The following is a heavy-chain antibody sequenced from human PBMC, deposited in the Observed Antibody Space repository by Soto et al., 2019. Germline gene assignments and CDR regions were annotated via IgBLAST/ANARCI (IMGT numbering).Heavy chain of an antibody. CDR1: GFTFNAYS. CDR3: ARPDGATSNFRY. V-gene: IGHV3-23*01. Sequence: DVQLLESGGRLVQPGGSLRLSCAASGFTFNAYSLSWVRQAPGKGLEWVSAISTTGGSTYYADSVKGRFTISRDNSQNTPYLQMNSLRAEDTAVYYCARPDGATSNFRYWGQGTLVTVSS. CDR2: ISTTGGST. D-gene: IGHD2-8*02. J-gene: IGHJ4*02.